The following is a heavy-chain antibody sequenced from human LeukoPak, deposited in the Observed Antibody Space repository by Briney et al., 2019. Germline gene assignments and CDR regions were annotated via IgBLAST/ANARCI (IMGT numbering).Heavy chain of an antibody. CDR3: AKDQSSSWDGYYFDY. CDR2: ISGSGGST. V-gene: IGHV3-23*01. Sequence: GGSLRLSCAASGFTFSSYAMSWVRHAPGKGLEWVSAISGSGGSTYYADSVKGRFTISRDNSKNTLYLQMNSLRAEDTAVYYCAKDQSSSWDGYYFDYWGQGTLVTVSS. D-gene: IGHD6-13*01. CDR1: GFTFSSYA. J-gene: IGHJ4*02.